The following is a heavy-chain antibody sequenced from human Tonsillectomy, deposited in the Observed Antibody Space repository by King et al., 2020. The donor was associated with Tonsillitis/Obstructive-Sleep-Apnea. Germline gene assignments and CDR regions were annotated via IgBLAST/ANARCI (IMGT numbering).Heavy chain of an antibody. D-gene: IGHD4-11*01. Sequence: VQLVQSGAEVKKPGASVKVSCKASGYTFTSYGISWVRQAPGQGLEWMGWISAYNGNTNYAQKLQGRVTMTTDTSTSTAYMELRSLRSDDTAVYYCARFSDPSYRAPYDYSTYYYMDVWGKGTPVIVPS. J-gene: IGHJ6*03. CDR3: ARFSDPSYRAPYDYSTYYYMDV. V-gene: IGHV1-18*01. CDR2: ISAYNGNT. CDR1: GYTFTSYG.